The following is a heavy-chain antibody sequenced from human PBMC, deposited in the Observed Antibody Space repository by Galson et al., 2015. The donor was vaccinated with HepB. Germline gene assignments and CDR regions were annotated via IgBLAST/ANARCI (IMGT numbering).Heavy chain of an antibody. J-gene: IGHJ4*02. CDR2: INPNTGGT. V-gene: IGHV1-2*02. D-gene: IGHD5-24*01. CDR1: GYIFSGYY. Sequence: SVKVSCKASGYIFSGYYIHWVRQAPGQGLEWMGWINPNTGGTNFAQKYRGRVTLTRVTSITTAYMDLSRLRSDDTAVYYCARGYRRDGYNPDYWGQGTLVTVSS. CDR3: ARGYRRDGYNPDY.